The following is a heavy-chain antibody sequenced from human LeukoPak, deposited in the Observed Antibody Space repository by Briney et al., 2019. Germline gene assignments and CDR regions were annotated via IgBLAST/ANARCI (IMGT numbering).Heavy chain of an antibody. D-gene: IGHD6-6*01. CDR2: INPSSGNT. J-gene: IGHJ4*02. V-gene: IGHV1-46*01. CDR3: ARVPIVPPWFDY. Sequence: ASVKVSCKASGYTFTSYYMHWVRQAPGQGLEWMGIINPSSGNTNYSQKFQGRVTITRDTSTSTAYMELSSLRSEDTAVYYCARVPIVPPWFDYWGQGNLVTVSS. CDR1: GYTFTSYY.